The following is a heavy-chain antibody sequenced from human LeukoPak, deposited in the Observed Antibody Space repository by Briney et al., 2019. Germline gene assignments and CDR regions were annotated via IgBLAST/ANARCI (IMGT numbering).Heavy chain of an antibody. CDR2: INRDGSGK. CDR1: GFTLSTYW. V-gene: IGHV3-7*04. Sequence: PGGSLRLSCAASGFTLSTYWMSWVRQAPGKGLEWVASINRDGSGKYYVDSVRGRFTISRDNGKNSLYLQMNSLRAEDTAVYYCARVQTGTTNWFDPWGQGTLVTVSS. CDR3: ARVQTGTTNWFDP. J-gene: IGHJ5*02. D-gene: IGHD1-1*01.